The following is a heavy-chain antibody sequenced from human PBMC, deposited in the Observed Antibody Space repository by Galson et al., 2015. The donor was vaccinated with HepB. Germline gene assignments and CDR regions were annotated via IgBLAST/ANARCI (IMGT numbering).Heavy chain of an antibody. Sequence: SVKVSCKASGYTFSSHYMHWVRQAPRQGLEWMGMINPNDGSTGYAQKFQGRVTVTRDTSTSTVYMEVSRLKSEDTAVYYCARTSRTPFYFDYWGQGTLVTVSA. CDR1: GYTFSSHY. J-gene: IGHJ4*02. CDR2: INPNDGST. V-gene: IGHV1-46*01. CDR3: ARTSRTPFYFDY.